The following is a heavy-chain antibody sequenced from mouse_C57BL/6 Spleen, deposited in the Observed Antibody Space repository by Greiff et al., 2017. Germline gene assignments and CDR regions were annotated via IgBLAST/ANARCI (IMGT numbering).Heavy chain of an antibody. V-gene: IGHV1-26*01. CDR3: ARQAAGSDY. CDR1: GYTFTDYY. Sequence: VQLQQSGPELVKPGASVKISCKASGYTFTDYYMNWVKQSHGKSLEWIGDINPNNGGTSYNQKFKGKATLTVDKSSSTAYMELRSLTSEDSAVYYCARQAAGSDYWGQGTTLTVSS. D-gene: IGHD6-1*01. CDR2: INPNNGGT. J-gene: IGHJ2*01.